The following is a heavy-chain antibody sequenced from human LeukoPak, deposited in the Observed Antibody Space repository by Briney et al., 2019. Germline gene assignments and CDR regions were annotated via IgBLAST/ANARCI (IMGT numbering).Heavy chain of an antibody. CDR1: GGSFSGYY. V-gene: IGHV4-34*01. J-gene: IGHJ4*02. CDR3: ARARSGSDGGDVEY. D-gene: IGHD1-26*01. CDR2: INHSGSA. Sequence: PSETLSLTCAVYGGSFSGYYWSWIRQPPGKGLEWIGEINHSGSANYNPSLKSRVTISLDTSKTHFSLKLSSVTAADTAVYYCARARSGSDGGDVEYWGQGTLITVSS.